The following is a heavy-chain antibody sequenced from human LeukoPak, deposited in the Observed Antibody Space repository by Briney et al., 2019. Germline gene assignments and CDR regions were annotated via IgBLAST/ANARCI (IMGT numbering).Heavy chain of an antibody. J-gene: IGHJ6*01. CDR1: GFTFSSLG. CDR3: AKMKGHPLPKYYIDV. V-gene: IGHV3-23*01. D-gene: IGHD1-26*01. CDR2: IRSRGNNT. Sequence: GGSLRLACAPYGFTFSSLGVRWVRRPPGRGLGWDPGIRSRGNNTLYAASGEGGHTITRHNYKNTLYLKKNSLRDEHTAIYLCAKMKGHPLPKYYIDVWGRGKAVTVSS.